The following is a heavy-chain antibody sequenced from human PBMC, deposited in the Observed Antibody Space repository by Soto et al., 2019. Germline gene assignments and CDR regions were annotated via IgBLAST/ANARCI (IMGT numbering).Heavy chain of an antibody. CDR2: ISSSSYI. Sequence: GGSLRLSCAASGFTFSSFTINWVRQAPGKGLEWVSSISSSSYIYYADSVRGRFTISRDNARNSLYLQINSLRAEDTAVYYCARDCSGGSCYPGMDVWGQGTTVTVSS. V-gene: IGHV3-21*01. D-gene: IGHD2-15*01. CDR3: ARDCSGGSCYPGMDV. J-gene: IGHJ6*02. CDR1: GFTFSSFT.